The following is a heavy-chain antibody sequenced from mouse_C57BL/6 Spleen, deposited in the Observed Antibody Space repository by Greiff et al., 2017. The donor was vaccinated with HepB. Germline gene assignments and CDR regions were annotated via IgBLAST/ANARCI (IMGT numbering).Heavy chain of an antibody. CDR2: IYPGDGDT. CDR1: GYAFSSSW. Sequence: VQLQQSGPELVKPGASVKISCKASGYAFSSSWMNWVKQRPGKGLEWIGRIYPGDGDTNYNGKFKGKATLTADKSSSTAYMQLSSLTSEDSAVYFCARYDSIYAMDYWGQGTSVTVSS. CDR3: ARYDSIYAMDY. V-gene: IGHV1-82*01. J-gene: IGHJ4*01. D-gene: IGHD2-4*01.